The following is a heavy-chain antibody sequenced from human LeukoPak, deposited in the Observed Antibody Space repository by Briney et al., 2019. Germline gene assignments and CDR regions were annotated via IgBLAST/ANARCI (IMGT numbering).Heavy chain of an antibody. D-gene: IGHD2-15*01. CDR1: GGSISSSSYY. CDR2: IYYSGST. Sequence: SETLSLTCTVSGGSISSSSYYWGWIRQPPGKGLEWIGSIYYSGSTYYNPSLKSRVTISVDTSKNQLSLKLSSVTAADTAVYYCARHEVVVVVAATPEEYFDYWGQGTLVTVSS. V-gene: IGHV4-39*01. J-gene: IGHJ4*02. CDR3: ARHEVVVVVAATPEEYFDY.